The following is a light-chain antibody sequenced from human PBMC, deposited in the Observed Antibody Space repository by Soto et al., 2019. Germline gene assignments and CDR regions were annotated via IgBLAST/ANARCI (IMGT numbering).Light chain of an antibody. CDR1: QSVFFGSNNKNY. J-gene: IGKJ1*01. CDR2: GAS. V-gene: IGKV4-1*01. Sequence: DIMMTESADWLAVYLGERATINCKCSQSVFFGSNNKNYLAWYQQKPGQPPRVLIYGASTRESGVPDRFSGSGSGTDFTLTISSLQAEDVAVYYCQQYIGFTWTCGQGTKVDIK. CDR3: QQYIGFTWT.